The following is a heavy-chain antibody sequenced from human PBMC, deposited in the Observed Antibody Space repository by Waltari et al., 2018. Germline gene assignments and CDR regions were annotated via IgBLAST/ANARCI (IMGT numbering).Heavy chain of an antibody. Sequence: EVQLLESAGGLVQPGEALRLSCAASGFSFMGFAMTWVRQGPGERCQCVSSISGSGATQFYADSVKGRFTIVRYNSRDTVYLQMNSLRVDYSAVYYCAKGSRGYTNYFFDSWGQGTLVSVSS. V-gene: IGHV3-23*01. CDR1: GFSFMGFA. J-gene: IGHJ4*02. CDR3: AKGSRGYTNYFFDS. D-gene: IGHD3-16*02. CDR2: ISGSGATQ.